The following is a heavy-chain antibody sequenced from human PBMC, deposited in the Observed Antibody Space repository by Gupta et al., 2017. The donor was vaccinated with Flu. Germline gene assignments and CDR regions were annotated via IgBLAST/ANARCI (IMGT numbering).Heavy chain of an antibody. V-gene: IGHV4-59*01. CDR3: ARANGSARNYGGNFHGMDV. J-gene: IGHJ6*02. CDR2: IYYSGST. D-gene: IGHD2-21*02. Sequence: QVQLQESGPGLVKPSETLSLTCTVSGGSISSYYWSWIRQPPGKGLEWIGYIYYSGSTNYNPSLKSRVTISVDTSKNQFSLKLSSVTAADTAVYYCARANGSARNYGGNFHGMDVWGQGTTVTVSS. CDR1: GGSISSYY.